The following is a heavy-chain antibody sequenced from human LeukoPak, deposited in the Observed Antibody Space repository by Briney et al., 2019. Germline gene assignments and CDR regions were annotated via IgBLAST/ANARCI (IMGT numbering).Heavy chain of an antibody. D-gene: IGHD4-17*01. J-gene: IGHJ4*02. CDR3: ARDRYGDHTYFDY. Sequence: PSQTLSLACAVSGGSISSGGYSWSWIRQPPGKGLEWIGYIYHSGSTYYNPSLKSRVTISVDRSKNQFSLKLSSVTAADTAVYYCARDRYGDHTYFDYWGQGTLVTVSS. CDR1: GGSISSGGYS. CDR2: IYHSGST. V-gene: IGHV4-30-2*01.